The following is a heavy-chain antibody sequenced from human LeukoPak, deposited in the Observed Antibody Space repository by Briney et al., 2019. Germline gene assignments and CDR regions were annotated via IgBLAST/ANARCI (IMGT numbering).Heavy chain of an antibody. Sequence: PSETLSLTCSVSSGSIISSSYYWGWICQSPGKGLEWIGSIYYSGSTYYNPSLKSRVTISVDTSRNQFSLKLSSVTAADTAVYYCARGRIAALDYWGQGTLVTVSS. CDR1: SGSIISSSYY. CDR3: ARGRIAALDY. J-gene: IGHJ4*02. D-gene: IGHD6-13*01. V-gene: IGHV4-39*01. CDR2: IYYSGST.